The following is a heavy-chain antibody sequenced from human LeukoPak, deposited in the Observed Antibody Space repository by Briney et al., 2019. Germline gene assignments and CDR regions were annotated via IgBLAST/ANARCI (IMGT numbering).Heavy chain of an antibody. Sequence: GGSLRLSCATSGFTFSSYGMHWVRQAPGKGLEWVTFIRYDGNNKYYADSVKGRFTISRDNSKNTLYLQMNSLRAEDTAVYYCAKDADYYYGSGNYMDVWGKGTTVTISS. CDR3: AKDADYYYGSGNYMDV. J-gene: IGHJ6*03. CDR1: GFTFSSYG. D-gene: IGHD3-10*01. V-gene: IGHV3-30*02. CDR2: IRYDGNNK.